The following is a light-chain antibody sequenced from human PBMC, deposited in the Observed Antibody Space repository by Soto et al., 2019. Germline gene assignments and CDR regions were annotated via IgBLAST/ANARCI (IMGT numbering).Light chain of an antibody. CDR1: QSISSW. Sequence: DIPMTQSPSTLSASVGDRVTITCRASQSISSWLAWYQQKPGKAPKLLIYKASSLDTGVPSRFSGSGSGTEFTLTISSLQPDDFVTYYCQQYNSYWTFGQGTKVEIK. V-gene: IGKV1-5*03. J-gene: IGKJ1*01. CDR2: KAS. CDR3: QQYNSYWT.